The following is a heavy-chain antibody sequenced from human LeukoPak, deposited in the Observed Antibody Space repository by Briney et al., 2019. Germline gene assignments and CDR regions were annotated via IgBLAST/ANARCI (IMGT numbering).Heavy chain of an antibody. CDR1: GGSISGSSYY. J-gene: IGHJ4*02. V-gene: IGHV4-39*07. D-gene: IGHD3-22*01. CDR2: IYYSGST. Sequence: SETLSLTCTVSGGSISGSSYYWGWIRQPPGKGLEWIGSIYYSGSTYYNPSLKSRVTISVDTSKNQFSLKLSSVTAADTAVYYCARDYYDTMGLILFDYWGQGTLVTVSS. CDR3: ARDYYDTMGLILFDY.